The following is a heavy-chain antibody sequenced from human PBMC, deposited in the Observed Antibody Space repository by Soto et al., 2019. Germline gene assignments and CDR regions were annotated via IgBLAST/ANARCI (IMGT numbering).Heavy chain of an antibody. J-gene: IGHJ4*02. V-gene: IGHV4-59*01. D-gene: IGHD3-22*01. CDR2: ISYSGSI. CDR3: ARCGEDSSGYVPDY. CDR1: GDSISSYY. Sequence: SETLSLTCTVSGDSISSYYWSWIRQPPGKGLEWLGYISYSGSINYNPSLKSRVTISVDRTKNQVSLNLSSVTAADTAVYYCARCGEDSSGYVPDYWGQGTLVTVSS.